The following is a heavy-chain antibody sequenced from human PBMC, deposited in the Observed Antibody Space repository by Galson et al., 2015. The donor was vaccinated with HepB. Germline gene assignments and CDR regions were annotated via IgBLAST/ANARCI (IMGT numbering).Heavy chain of an antibody. J-gene: IGHJ5*02. CDR1: GFPFNNAW. Sequence: SLRLSCAASGFPFNNAWMTWVRQAPGMGPEWIGRIKSKTDGETTDYAAHVKGRFTISRDDSKNRLYLQMNSLKPEDTAVYYCTTDVYYSTYWSWLDPWGQGTLVTVSS. D-gene: IGHD2-8*02. CDR3: TTDVYYSTYWSWLDP. V-gene: IGHV3-15*01. CDR2: IKSKTDGETT.